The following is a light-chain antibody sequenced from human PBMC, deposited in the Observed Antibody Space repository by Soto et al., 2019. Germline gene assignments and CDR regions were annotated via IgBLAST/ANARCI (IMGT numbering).Light chain of an antibody. V-gene: IGKV1-5*01. CDR3: QQYNSYPYT. CDR1: QSISSW. J-gene: IGKJ2*01. CDR2: DAS. Sequence: DIQMTQSPSTLSASVGDRVTITCRASQSISSWLAWYQQKPGKAPKLLIYDASSLESGVPSRFSGSGSGTAFTVTISSLQPDAFATYYCQQYNSYPYTFGQGTKLEIK.